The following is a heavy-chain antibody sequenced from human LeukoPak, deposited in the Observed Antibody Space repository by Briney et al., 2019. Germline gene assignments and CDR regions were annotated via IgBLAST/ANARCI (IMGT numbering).Heavy chain of an antibody. CDR1: GGSISSSSSY. Sequence: SETLSLTCAVSGGSISSSSSYWAWIRQPPGKGLEWIGDIYYSGNTYYNPSLKSRVTISLDTSKNQFSLKLNSVTAADTAVYYCARPIHLGAFDPWGQGTLVTVSS. D-gene: IGHD1-26*01. J-gene: IGHJ5*02. CDR3: ARPIHLGAFDP. V-gene: IGHV4-39*01. CDR2: IYYSGNT.